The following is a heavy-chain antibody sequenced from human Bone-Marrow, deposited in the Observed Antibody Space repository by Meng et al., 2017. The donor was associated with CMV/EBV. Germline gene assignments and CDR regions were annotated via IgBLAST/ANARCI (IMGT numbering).Heavy chain of an antibody. CDR2: ISYDGSNK. J-gene: IGHJ1*01. CDR1: GFTFSSYA. V-gene: IGHV3-30-3*01. Sequence: GGSLRLSCAASGFTFSSYAMHWFRQAPGKGLEWVAVISYDGSNKYYADSVKGRFTISRDNSKNTLYLQMNSLRAEDTAVYYCARAGNDNVVVIAISLQHWGQGTLVTVSS. D-gene: IGHD2-21*01. CDR3: ARAGNDNVVVIAISLQH.